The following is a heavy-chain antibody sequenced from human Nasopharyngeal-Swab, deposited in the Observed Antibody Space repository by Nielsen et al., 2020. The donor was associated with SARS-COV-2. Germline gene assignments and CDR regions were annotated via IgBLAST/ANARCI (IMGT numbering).Heavy chain of an antibody. V-gene: IGHV1-24*01. CDR2: FDPEDGET. J-gene: IGHJ6*02. Sequence: ASVKVSCKVSGYTLTELSMHWVRQAPGKGLEWMGGFDPEDGETSYAQKFQGRVTMTRDTSTSTVYMELSSLRSEDTAVYYCARDLTTTVTTTYYYYGMDVWGQGTTVTVSS. CDR1: GYTLTELS. D-gene: IGHD4-11*01. CDR3: ARDLTTTVTTTYYYYGMDV.